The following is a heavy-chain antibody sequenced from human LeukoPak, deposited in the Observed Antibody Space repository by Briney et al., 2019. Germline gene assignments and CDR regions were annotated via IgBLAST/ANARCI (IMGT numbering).Heavy chain of an antibody. J-gene: IGHJ6*02. CDR2: ISYDGSNK. V-gene: IGHV3-30-3*01. CDR1: GFTFSSYA. D-gene: IGHD1-26*01. Sequence: GGSLRLSCAASGFTFSSYAMHWVRQAPGKGLEWVAVISYDGSNKYYADSVKGRFTISRDNSKNTLYLQMNSLRAEDTAVYYCARDQGELTYYYYGMDVWGQGATVTVSS. CDR3: ARDQGELTYYYYGMDV.